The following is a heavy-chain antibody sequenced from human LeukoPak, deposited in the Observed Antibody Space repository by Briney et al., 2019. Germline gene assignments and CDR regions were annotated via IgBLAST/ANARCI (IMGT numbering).Heavy chain of an antibody. D-gene: IGHD3-3*01. J-gene: IGHJ1*01. V-gene: IGHV3-23*01. Sequence: GGSLRLSRAASGFTFSSYAMSWVRQAPGKGLEWVSAISGSGGSTYYADSVKGRFTISRDNSKNTLYLQMNSLRAEDTAVYYCAKDGQAPGYDFWSGYYRFYFQHWGQGTLVTVFS. CDR1: GFTFSSYA. CDR3: AKDGQAPGYDFWSGYYRFYFQH. CDR2: ISGSGGST.